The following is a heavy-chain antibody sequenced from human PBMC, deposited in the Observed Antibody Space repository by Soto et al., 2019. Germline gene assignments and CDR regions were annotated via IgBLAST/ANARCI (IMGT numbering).Heavy chain of an antibody. J-gene: IGHJ4*02. CDR1: GGSFSGYY. Sequence: SETLSLTCAVYGGSFSGYYWSWIRQPPGKGLGWIGEINHSGSTNYNPSLKSRVTISVDTSKNQFSLKLSSVTAADTAVYYCARRRDGYNYVFDYWGQGTLVTVSS. D-gene: IGHD5-12*01. V-gene: IGHV4-34*01. CDR2: INHSGST. CDR3: ARRRDGYNYVFDY.